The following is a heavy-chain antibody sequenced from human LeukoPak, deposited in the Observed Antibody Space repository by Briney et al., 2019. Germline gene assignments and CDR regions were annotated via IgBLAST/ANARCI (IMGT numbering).Heavy chain of an antibody. CDR3: ARDYGVYCSSTSCYTYYFDY. J-gene: IGHJ4*02. V-gene: IGHV3-30-3*01. Sequence: GRSLRLSCAASGFTFSSYAMHWVRQAPGKGLEWVAVISYDGSNKYYADSVKGRFTISRDNFKNTLYLQMNSLRAEDTAVYYCARDYGVYCSSTSCYTYYFDYWGQGTLVTVSS. D-gene: IGHD2-2*02. CDR1: GFTFSSYA. CDR2: ISYDGSNK.